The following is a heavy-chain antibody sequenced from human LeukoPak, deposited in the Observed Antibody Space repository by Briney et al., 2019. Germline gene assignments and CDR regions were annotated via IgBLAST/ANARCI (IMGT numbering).Heavy chain of an antibody. V-gene: IGHV4-59*01. J-gene: IGHJ5*02. CDR1: GGSISGYY. CDR3: ARDREAIGSLTNWFDP. Sequence: PSETLSLTCTVSGGSISGYYWNWIRQPAGKGLEWIGYIYYSGSTNYNPSLKSRVTISVDTSKNQFSLKLSSVTAADTAVYYCARDREAIGSLTNWFDPWGQGTLVTVSS. CDR2: IYYSGST. D-gene: IGHD1-26*01.